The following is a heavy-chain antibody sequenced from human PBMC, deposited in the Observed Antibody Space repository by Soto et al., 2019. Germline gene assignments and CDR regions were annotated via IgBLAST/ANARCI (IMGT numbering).Heavy chain of an antibody. J-gene: IGHJ5*02. V-gene: IGHV1-8*01. CDR2: MNPNSGNT. CDR3: ARESYCSHPRCYTRQQSPGNWFDP. CDR1: GYTFTSYD. Sequence: ASVKVSCKASGYTFTSYDMYWVRQATGKGLEWMGWMNPNSGNTGYAQKFQGRVTMTRDTSISPAYMELSSLRSEDTAVYYCARESYCSHPRCYTRQQSPGNWFDPWGQGTLVTVSS. D-gene: IGHD2-2*02.